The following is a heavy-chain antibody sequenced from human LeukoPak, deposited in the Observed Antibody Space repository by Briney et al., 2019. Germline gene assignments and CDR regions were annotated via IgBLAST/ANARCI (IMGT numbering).Heavy chain of an antibody. CDR1: GFSLSTTGLG. CDR3: AHYGDYRHLFYFAH. V-gene: IGHV2-5*02. Sequence: SGPTLVKPTQTLTLTCTFSGFSLSTTGLGVGWIRQPPGKALEWLALIYWDNNKLYRPSLKSRLTITKDTSKNQVVLRMTNMDPVDTATYYRAHYGDYRHLFYFAHWGQGTLVTVSS. D-gene: IGHD4-17*01. J-gene: IGHJ4*02. CDR2: IYWDNNK.